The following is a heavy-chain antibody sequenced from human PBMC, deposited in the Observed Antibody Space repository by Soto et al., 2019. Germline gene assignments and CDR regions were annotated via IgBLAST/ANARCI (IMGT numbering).Heavy chain of an antibody. D-gene: IGHD4-17*01. CDR3: ARDYYYRDYIGSYSDIFDI. Sequence: QVQLVQSGAEVKKPGASVKVSCKASGYTFSSYGISWVRQAPGQGLEWMGWISGYDGETNYAQKVRGRLTMTRDTSTSTVYMELRTLTSDDTAVYYCARDYYYRDYIGSYSDIFDIWGQGTVVTVSS. CDR2: ISGYDGET. CDR1: GYTFSSYG. J-gene: IGHJ3*02. V-gene: IGHV1-18*01.